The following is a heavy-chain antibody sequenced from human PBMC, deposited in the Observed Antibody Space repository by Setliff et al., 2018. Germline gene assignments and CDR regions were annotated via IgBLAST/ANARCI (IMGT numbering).Heavy chain of an antibody. J-gene: IGHJ4*02. D-gene: IGHD1-1*01. CDR3: ARTGTYRYFDY. V-gene: IGHV4-39*01. CDR2: IHYRGTT. Sequence: SETLSLTCTVSGASVSSGTYYWAWIRQPPGKGLEWIGRIHYRGTTYSNASLASRLTISVDTAKNQFSLKLTSVTAADTAVYYCARTGTYRYFDYWGQGTRVTVSS. CDR1: GASVSSGTYY.